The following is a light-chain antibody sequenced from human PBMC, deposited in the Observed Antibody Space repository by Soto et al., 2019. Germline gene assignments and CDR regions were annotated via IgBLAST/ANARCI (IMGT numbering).Light chain of an antibody. J-gene: IGKJ5*01. CDR3: HQYYTYPIT. CDR1: QSVLYSSNNKNY. Sequence: DIVMTQSPDSLAVSLGERATINCKSSQSVLYSSNNKNYLGWYQQKAGQPPKLLIYWASTRASGVPDRFSGSGSGTDFTLTISILQAEDVAVYYCHQYYTYPITFGQGTRLEIK. CDR2: WAS. V-gene: IGKV4-1*01.